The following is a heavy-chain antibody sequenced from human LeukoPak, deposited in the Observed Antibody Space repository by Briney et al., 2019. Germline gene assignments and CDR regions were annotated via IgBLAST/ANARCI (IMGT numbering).Heavy chain of an antibody. CDR2: IDWDDDK. D-gene: IGHD1-26*01. V-gene: IGHV2-70*04. CDR3: ARLNSGTYLDY. CDR1: GFSLSTSGMR. J-gene: IGHJ4*02. Sequence: SGPTLVNPTQTLTLTCTFSGFSLSTSGMRVSWIRQPPGKALEWLARIDWDDDKFYSISLKTRLTISKDTSKNQVVLTMTNMDPVDTATYYCARLNSGTYLDYWGQGTLVTVSS.